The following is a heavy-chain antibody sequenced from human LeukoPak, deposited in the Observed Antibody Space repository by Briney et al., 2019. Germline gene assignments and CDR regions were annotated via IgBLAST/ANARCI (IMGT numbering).Heavy chain of an antibody. CDR3: ARERNYDTPD. CDR2: IYYSGST. J-gene: IGHJ4*02. CDR1: GYSISSGDYY. D-gene: IGHD1-7*01. Sequence: SETLSLTCAVSGYSISSGDYYWSWIRQPPGKGLEWIGYIYYSGSTYYNPSLKSRVTISVDTSKNQFSLKLSSVTAADTAVYYCARERNYDTPDWGQGTLVTVSS. V-gene: IGHV4-30-4*08.